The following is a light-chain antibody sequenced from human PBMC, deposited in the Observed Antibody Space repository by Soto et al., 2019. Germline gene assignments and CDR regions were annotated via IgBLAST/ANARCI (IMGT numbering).Light chain of an antibody. CDR1: QGISNY. CDR3: QEYNSYPQT. CDR2: AAS. Sequence: DLQMTQSPSSLSASVGDRVTITCRASQGISNYLAWFQQKPGKAPKSLIYAASNLQSGVPSKLTGSGPGTDFTLTLSHLQPEDFATYYRQEYNSYPQTFSQGTKVEIK. V-gene: IGKV1-16*02. J-gene: IGKJ1*01.